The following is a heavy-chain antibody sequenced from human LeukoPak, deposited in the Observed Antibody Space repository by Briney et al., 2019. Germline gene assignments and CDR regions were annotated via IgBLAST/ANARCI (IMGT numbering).Heavy chain of an antibody. V-gene: IGHV1-2*02. J-gene: IGHJ4*02. D-gene: IGHD2-15*01. Sequence: GASVTVSFKASGYTFSAYYMHWVRQAPGQGLEWMGWIDANSGDTKYAQKFQGRVTITRDTSIGTAYMELNSLISDDTAVYYCASEAFCVGGSCQLHRVASWGPGTQVTVSS. CDR1: GYTFSAYY. CDR3: ASEAFCVGGSCQLHRVAS. CDR2: IDANSGDT.